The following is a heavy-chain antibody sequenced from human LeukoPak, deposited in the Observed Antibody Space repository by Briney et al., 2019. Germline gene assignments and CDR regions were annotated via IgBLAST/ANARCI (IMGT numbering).Heavy chain of an antibody. Sequence: GRFLRLSCAASGFTFSSYAMHWVRQAPGKGLEWVAVISYDGSNKYYADSVKGRFTISRDNSKNTLYLQMNSLSAEDTAVYYCARDAEWLRLDYWGQGTLVTVSS. CDR2: ISYDGSNK. V-gene: IGHV3-30-3*01. CDR1: GFTFSSYA. J-gene: IGHJ4*02. D-gene: IGHD5-12*01. CDR3: ARDAEWLRLDY.